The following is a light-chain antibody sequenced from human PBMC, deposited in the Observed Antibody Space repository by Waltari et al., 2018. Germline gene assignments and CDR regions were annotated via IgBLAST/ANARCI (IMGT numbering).Light chain of an antibody. CDR1: QSIGNW. V-gene: IGKV1-5*03. J-gene: IGKJ1*01. CDR2: KAS. Sequence: DIQMTQSPSTLSASVGDRVTITCRASQSIGNWLAWYQQKPGTAPNLLIYKASSLESGVPLRVSGSGSGTEFTLTISSLQPDDFATYYCQHYNSFSGTFGQGTKVEIK. CDR3: QHYNSFSGT.